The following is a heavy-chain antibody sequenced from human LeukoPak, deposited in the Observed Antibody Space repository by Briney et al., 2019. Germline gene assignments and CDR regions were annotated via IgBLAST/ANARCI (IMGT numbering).Heavy chain of an antibody. Sequence: SETLSLTCTVSGGSISSSSYYWGWIRQPPGKGLEWIGSIYYSGSTYYNPSLKSRVTISVDTSKNQFSLKLSSATAADTAVYYCARVPPYPSAGKADYWGQGTLVTVSS. CDR1: GGSISSSSYY. CDR3: ARVPPYPSAGKADY. J-gene: IGHJ4*02. V-gene: IGHV4-39*07. D-gene: IGHD2-2*02. CDR2: IYYSGST.